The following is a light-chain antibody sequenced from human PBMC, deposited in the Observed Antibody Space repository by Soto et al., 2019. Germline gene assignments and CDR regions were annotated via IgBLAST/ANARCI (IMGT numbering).Light chain of an antibody. CDR3: SSYTSSSTLRV. Sequence: QSVLTQPASVSGSPGQSITISCTGTSSDVGGYNYVSWYQQHPGKAPKLMIYDVSIRPSGVSNRFSGSKSGNTASLTISGLQAEDEADYYCSSYTSSSTLRVFGTGTKVTVL. CDR2: DVS. CDR1: SSDVGGYNY. V-gene: IGLV2-14*01. J-gene: IGLJ1*01.